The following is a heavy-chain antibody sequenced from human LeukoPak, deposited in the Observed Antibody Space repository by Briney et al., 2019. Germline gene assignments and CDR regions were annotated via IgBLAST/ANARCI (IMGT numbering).Heavy chain of an antibody. CDR3: AKDLVGAPDP. Sequence: PGGSLRLSCAASGFTFSSYGMHWVRQAPGKGLEWVSYISSSSSTIYYADSVKGRFTISRDNAKNSLYLQMNSLRAEDTAVYYCAKDLVGAPDPWGQGTLVTVSS. J-gene: IGHJ5*02. CDR1: GFTFSSYG. V-gene: IGHV3-48*01. D-gene: IGHD1-26*01. CDR2: ISSSSSTI.